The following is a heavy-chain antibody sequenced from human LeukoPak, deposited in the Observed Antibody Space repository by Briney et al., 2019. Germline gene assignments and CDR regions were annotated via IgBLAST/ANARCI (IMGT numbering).Heavy chain of an antibody. D-gene: IGHD1-26*01. J-gene: IGHJ4*02. CDR3: ARVVRGSSLDY. CDR2: ISGDSNHV. CDR1: GFTLTYYT. Sequence: GGPLRLSCGTSGFTLTYYTMNWVRQAPGKGLEWLSSISGDSNHVYYAESVKGRFTISRDNADNSLFLQMDSLRAEDTAIYYCARVVRGSSLDYWGQGTLVTVSS. V-gene: IGHV3-21*06.